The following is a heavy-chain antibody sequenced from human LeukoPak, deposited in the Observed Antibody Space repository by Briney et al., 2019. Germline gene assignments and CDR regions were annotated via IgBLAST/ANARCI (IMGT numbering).Heavy chain of an antibody. CDR1: GFSFTTHA. CDR2: VTGSGDIA. V-gene: IGHV3-48*03. J-gene: IGHJ4*02. D-gene: IGHD2-15*01. Sequence: PGGSLRLSCVASGFSFTTHAMGWVRQAPGKGLEWVSYVTGSGDIASYADSVRGRFTISRDNAKNQLYLQMNSLGVEDTALYYCARDYCSGASCLRIQTLDSWGQGTLVTVSS. CDR3: ARDYCSGASCLRIQTLDS.